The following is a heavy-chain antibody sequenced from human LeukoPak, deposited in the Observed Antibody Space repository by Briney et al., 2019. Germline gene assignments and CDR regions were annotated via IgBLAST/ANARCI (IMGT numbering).Heavy chain of an antibody. V-gene: IGHV1-2*02. CDR2: INPNGGTT. D-gene: IGHD4-17*01. CDR1: GYTFTGYY. Sequence: ASLKLSCKASGYTFTGYYMHWVRQAPGQGLEWMGWINPNGGTTYYAQKIQGRVTMTRDTSISTVYMELSRLRSVDTGVYYCARDNGDYAIDYWGQGTPVTVSS. CDR3: ARDNGDYAIDY. J-gene: IGHJ4*02.